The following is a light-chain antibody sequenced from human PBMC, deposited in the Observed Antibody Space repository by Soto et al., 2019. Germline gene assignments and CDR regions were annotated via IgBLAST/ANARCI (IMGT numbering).Light chain of an antibody. V-gene: IGKV3-20*01. CDR2: GIS. J-gene: IGKJ4*01. CDR1: QSVSSNY. CDR3: QQYDDSPT. Sequence: EIVMTQSPGTLSLSPGERVALSCRASQSVSSNYLAWYQQKPGQAPRLLIYGISNRATGIPERFIGSGSGTDYTLTISRLEPEDFAVYYCQQYDDSPTFGGGTRVEIK.